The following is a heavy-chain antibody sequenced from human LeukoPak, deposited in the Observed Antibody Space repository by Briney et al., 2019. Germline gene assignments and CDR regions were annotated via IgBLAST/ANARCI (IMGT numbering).Heavy chain of an antibody. CDR2: IYYSGST. J-gene: IGHJ4*02. D-gene: IGHD3-10*01. CDR1: GGSISSSSYY. Sequence: PSETLSLTCTVSGGSISSSSYYWGWIRQPPGKGLEWIGSIYYSGSTYYNPSLKSRVTISVDTSKNQFSLKLSSVTAADTAVYYCAREWSRRYGTGSLFSWGQGTLVTVSS. CDR3: AREWSRRYGTGSLFS. V-gene: IGHV4-39*07.